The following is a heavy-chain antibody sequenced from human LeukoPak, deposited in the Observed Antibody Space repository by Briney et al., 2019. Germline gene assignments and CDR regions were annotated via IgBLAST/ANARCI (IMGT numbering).Heavy chain of an antibody. D-gene: IGHD3-10*01. CDR2: ISNDGSVK. Sequence: PGQSLTLSCAASGFTFRSYAMHWVRQAPGKGLEWVTFISNDGSVKDYADSVKGRFTIFRDNSKNTVSLQMNSLRGEDTALYYCARDSTMVRATIISWSLDLWGRGTLVTVSS. CDR1: GFTFRSYA. J-gene: IGHJ2*01. V-gene: IGHV3-30*04. CDR3: ARDSTMVRATIISWSLDL.